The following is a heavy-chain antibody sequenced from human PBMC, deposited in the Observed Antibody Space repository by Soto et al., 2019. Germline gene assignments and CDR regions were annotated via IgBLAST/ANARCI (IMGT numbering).Heavy chain of an antibody. CDR2: ISAYNGNT. Sequence: ASVKVSFKASGYTFTSYGISWLRQAPGQGLEWMGWISAYNGNTNYAQKLQGRVTVTTDTSTSTAYMELRSLRSDDTAVYYCARAGYCSSTSCYGGMDVWGQGTTVTVSS. V-gene: IGHV1-18*04. CDR1: GYTFTSYG. CDR3: ARAGYCSSTSCYGGMDV. J-gene: IGHJ6*02. D-gene: IGHD2-2*01.